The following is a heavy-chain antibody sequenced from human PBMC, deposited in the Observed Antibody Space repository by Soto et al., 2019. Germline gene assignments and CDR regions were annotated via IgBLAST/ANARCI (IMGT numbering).Heavy chain of an antibody. CDR2: ISGSGIST. Sequence: EVQLLESGGGLVQPGGSLRLSCAASRFTFSSYAMSWVRQAPGKGLEYVSAISGSGISTYYADSVKGRFTISRDNSKNTLYLQMNSLRAEDTALYFCAKVPPRGGFYFDYWGQGTLVTVSS. D-gene: IGHD3-10*01. CDR1: RFTFSSYA. V-gene: IGHV3-23*01. CDR3: AKVPPRGGFYFDY. J-gene: IGHJ4*02.